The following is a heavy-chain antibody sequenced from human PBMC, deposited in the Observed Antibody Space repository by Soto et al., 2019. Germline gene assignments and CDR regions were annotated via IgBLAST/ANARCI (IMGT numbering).Heavy chain of an antibody. D-gene: IGHD3-10*01. CDR1: GGSFSGHS. J-gene: IGHJ5*02. V-gene: IGHV4-34*01. CDR2: INHSGRV. CDR3: ARSKYFHGSGSYSGWFDP. Sequence: PSETLSLTCAVYGGSFSGHSWTWIRQSPGKGLEWIGDINHSGRVNYSPSLKSRVTISLDTSKNQFSLTLSAVTAADTAMYYCARSKYFHGSGSYSGWFDPWGQGTLVTVSS.